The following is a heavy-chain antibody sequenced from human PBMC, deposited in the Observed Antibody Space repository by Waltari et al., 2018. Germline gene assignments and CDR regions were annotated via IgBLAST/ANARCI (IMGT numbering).Heavy chain of an antibody. D-gene: IGHD2-21*01. Sequence: QVQLQESGPGLVKPSETLSLTCTVSGGSISSYYWSWIRQPPGKGLEWIGYIYYRGGTNYNPSLKSRVTISVDTSKNQFSLKLSSVTAADTAVYYCARGGGDSRPYNWFDPWGQGTLVTVSS. CDR3: ARGGGDSRPYNWFDP. J-gene: IGHJ5*02. CDR1: GGSISSYY. CDR2: IYYRGGT. V-gene: IGHV4-59*01.